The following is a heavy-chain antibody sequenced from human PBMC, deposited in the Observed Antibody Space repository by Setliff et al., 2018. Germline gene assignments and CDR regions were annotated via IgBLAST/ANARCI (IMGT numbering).Heavy chain of an antibody. J-gene: IGHJ4*02. D-gene: IGHD2-21*01. CDR3: ATEKFPGDWGDY. CDR2: ISAYNGNT. Sequence: ASVKVSCKASGYTFTSYGISWVRQAPGQGLEWMGWISAYNGNTNYAQKLQDRVTMTTDTSTSTAYMELRSLRSDDTAVYYCATEKFPGDWGDYWGQGTLVTVSS. V-gene: IGHV1-18*01. CDR1: GYTFTSYG.